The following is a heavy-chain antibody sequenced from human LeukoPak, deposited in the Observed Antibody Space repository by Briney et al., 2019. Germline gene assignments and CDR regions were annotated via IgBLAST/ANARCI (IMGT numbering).Heavy chain of an antibody. CDR2: ISSSGSTI. D-gene: IGHD3-22*01. CDR3: AREDYDSSGYYYWRGYYFDY. V-gene: IGHV3-11*01. CDR1: GFTFSDYY. J-gene: IGHJ4*02. Sequence: PGGSLRLSCAASGFTFSDYYMSWIRQAPGKGLEWVSYISSSGSTIYYADSVKGRFTISRGNAKNSLYLQMNSLRAEDTAVYYCAREDYDSSGYYYWRGYYFDYWGQGTLVTVSS.